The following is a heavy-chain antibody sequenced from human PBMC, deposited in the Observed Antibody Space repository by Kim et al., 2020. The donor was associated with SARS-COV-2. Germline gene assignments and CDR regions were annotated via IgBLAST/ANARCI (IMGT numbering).Heavy chain of an antibody. J-gene: IGHJ6*02. D-gene: IGHD6-13*01. Sequence: SVKGRFTISRDNAKNSLYLQMNSLRAEDTAVYYCARAGSSWYVNYYGMDVWGQGTTVTVSS. V-gene: IGHV3-11*05. CDR3: ARAGSSWYVNYYGMDV.